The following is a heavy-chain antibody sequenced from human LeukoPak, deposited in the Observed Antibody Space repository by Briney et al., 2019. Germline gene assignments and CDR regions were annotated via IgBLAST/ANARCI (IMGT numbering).Heavy chain of an antibody. CDR3: TRAHYGP. Sequence: PGGSLRVSCAASGFTFSDDWMNWVRQAPGKGPEWVGHIKARRAGGKTEYAAPGGGRFTISRDDSRSILYLQMNNLKTEDTALYYCTRAHYGPWGLGTLLTVSS. CDR2: IKARRAGGKT. D-gene: IGHD3-10*01. V-gene: IGHV3-15*01. CDR1: GFTFSDDW. J-gene: IGHJ5*02.